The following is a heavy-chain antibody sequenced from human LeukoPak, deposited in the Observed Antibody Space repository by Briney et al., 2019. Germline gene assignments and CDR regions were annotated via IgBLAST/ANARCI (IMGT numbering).Heavy chain of an antibody. CDR3: TRHDITGTTQGSDY. Sequence: GGSLRLSCAASGFTFSGSAMHWVRQASGKGLVWVGRIRSKANSYATAYAASVKGRFTISRDDSKNTAYLQMNSLKTEDTAVYYCTRHDITGTTQGSDYWGQGTLVTVSS. CDR2: IRSKANSYAT. V-gene: IGHV3-73*01. J-gene: IGHJ4*02. D-gene: IGHD1-7*01. CDR1: GFTFSGSA.